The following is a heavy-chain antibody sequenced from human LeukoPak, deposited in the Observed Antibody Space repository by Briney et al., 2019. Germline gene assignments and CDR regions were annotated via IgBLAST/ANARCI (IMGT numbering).Heavy chain of an antibody. CDR3: ARWRDSSGFY. D-gene: IGHD6-19*01. J-gene: IGHJ4*02. V-gene: IGHV1-18*01. CDR2: ISAYNGNT. Sequence: ASVKVSCKASGYTFTSYGISWVRQAPGQGLEWMGWISAYNGNTNYAQKFQGRVTITADKSTSTAYMELSSLRSEDTAVYYCARWRDSSGFYWGQGTLVTVSS. CDR1: GYTFTSYG.